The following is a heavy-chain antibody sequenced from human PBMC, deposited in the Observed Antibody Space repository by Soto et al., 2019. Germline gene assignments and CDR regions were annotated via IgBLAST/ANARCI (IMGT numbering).Heavy chain of an antibody. V-gene: IGHV3-23*01. D-gene: IGHD2-15*01. CDR3: AKDSCSGDSCYIGPHLR. CDR2: ISGSGGST. CDR1: GFTCISYA. J-gene: IGHJ4*02. Sequence: VGSHRHSCAASGFTCISYAMSWVRQATGKGLEWVSAISGSGGSTYYADSVKGRFTISRDNSKNTLYLQMNSLRAEDTAVYYCAKDSCSGDSCYIGPHLRWGQGTLVTVSS.